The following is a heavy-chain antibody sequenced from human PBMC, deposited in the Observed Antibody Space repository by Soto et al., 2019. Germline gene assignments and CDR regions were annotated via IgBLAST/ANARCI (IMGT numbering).Heavy chain of an antibody. V-gene: IGHV3-33*01. Sequence: GGSLRLSCAASGFIFSCFGMHWVRQAPGKGLEWVAHIWYDGSNTYYADSVKGRFTISRDNSRNTLYLQMNSLRAEDTAVYHCVRDLLGSGGHFDYWGQGTPVTV. CDR1: GFIFSCFG. CDR3: VRDLLGSGGHFDY. J-gene: IGHJ4*02. D-gene: IGHD7-27*01. CDR2: IWYDGSNT.